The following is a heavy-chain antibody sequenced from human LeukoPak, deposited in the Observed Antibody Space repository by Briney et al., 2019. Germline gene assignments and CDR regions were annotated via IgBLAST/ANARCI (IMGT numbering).Heavy chain of an antibody. CDR1: GFTFSTYW. CDR3: ARDVVGSLDY. Sequence: GGSLRLSCAASGFTFSTYWMAWVRQAPGKGLEWVANIKGDESARHQADSVKGRFTISRDNTQNPLYLQMSNLGGDDTAVYYCARDVVGSLDYWGQGTLVTVSS. J-gene: IGHJ4*02. V-gene: IGHV3-7*01. CDR2: IKGDESAR. D-gene: IGHD1-26*01.